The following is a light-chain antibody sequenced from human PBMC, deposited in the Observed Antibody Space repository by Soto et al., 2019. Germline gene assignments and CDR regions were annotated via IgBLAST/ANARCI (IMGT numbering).Light chain of an antibody. CDR1: QSVSSSY. V-gene: IGKV3-20*01. Sequence: EIVLTQSPGTLSLSPGERATLSCRASQSVSSSYLAWYQQKPGQAPRLLIYGASSRATGIPDRISGSGSGTDFTLTINRLEPEDFAVYYCQHYGSSLRTFGQGTKVEIK. CDR2: GAS. CDR3: QHYGSSLRT. J-gene: IGKJ1*01.